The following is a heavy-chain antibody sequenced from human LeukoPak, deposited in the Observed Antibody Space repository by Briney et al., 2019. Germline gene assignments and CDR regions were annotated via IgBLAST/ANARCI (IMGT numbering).Heavy chain of an antibody. CDR3: ARDRAGFRVI. CDR1: GFTVSSNY. J-gene: IGHJ3*02. Sequence: PGGSLRLSCAASGFTVSSNYMSWVRQAPGKGLEWVSVIYSGGSTYYADSVKGRFTISRDNSKNTLYLQMNSLRAEDTAVYYCARDRAGFRVIWGQATMVTVSS. D-gene: IGHD3-10*01. CDR2: IYSGGST. V-gene: IGHV3-53*01.